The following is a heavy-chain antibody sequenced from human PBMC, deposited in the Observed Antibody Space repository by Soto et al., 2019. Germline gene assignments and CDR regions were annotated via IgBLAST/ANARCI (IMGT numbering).Heavy chain of an antibody. D-gene: IGHD5-12*01. CDR2: ISWNSGSI. J-gene: IGHJ6*02. Sequence: EVQLVESGGGLVQPGRSLRLSCAASGFTFDDYAMYWVRQAPGKGLEWVSGISWNSGSIGYADSVKGRFTISRDNAKNSLYLQMNSLRAEDTALYYCAKTLAWRYSEGMDVWGQGTTVTVSS. V-gene: IGHV3-9*01. CDR1: GFTFDDYA. CDR3: AKTLAWRYSEGMDV.